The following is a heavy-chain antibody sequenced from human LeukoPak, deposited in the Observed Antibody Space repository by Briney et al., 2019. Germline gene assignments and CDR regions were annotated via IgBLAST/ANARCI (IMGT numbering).Heavy chain of an antibody. CDR1: GFTFSSYA. D-gene: IGHD6-19*01. Sequence: GGSLRLSCAASGFTFSSYAMSWVRQAPGKGLEWVSAISGSGGSTYYADSVKGRFTISRDNSKNTLYLQMNSLRAEDTAVYYCAKRSRVAVAGPYYYYYYMDVWGKGTTATVSS. V-gene: IGHV3-23*01. CDR2: ISGSGGST. CDR3: AKRSRVAVAGPYYYYYYMDV. J-gene: IGHJ6*03.